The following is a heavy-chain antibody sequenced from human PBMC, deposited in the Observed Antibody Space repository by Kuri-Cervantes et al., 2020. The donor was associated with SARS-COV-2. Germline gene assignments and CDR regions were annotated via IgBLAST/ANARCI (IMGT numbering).Heavy chain of an antibody. Sequence: GGSLRLSCAASGFTFDDYAMHWVRQAPGKGLEWVSGISWNSGSIGYADSVKGRFTISRDNAKNTLYLQMNGLRAEDTAVYYCARVKQWLERTAFDIWGQGTMVTVSS. V-gene: IGHV3-9*01. J-gene: IGHJ3*02. D-gene: IGHD6-19*01. CDR1: GFTFDDYA. CDR2: ISWNSGSI. CDR3: ARVKQWLERTAFDI.